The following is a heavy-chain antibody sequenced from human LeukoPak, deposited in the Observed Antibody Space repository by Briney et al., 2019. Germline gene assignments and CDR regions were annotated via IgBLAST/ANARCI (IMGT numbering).Heavy chain of an antibody. Sequence: GGSLRLSCAASGFTVRSNYMSWLRQAPGRGLEGVSVIYGGCGTYYADSVKGRFTISRDNSKKTVYLQMNTLRAEDPAVYYCASPYCSGDSCYSGYWGQGTLVTVSS. D-gene: IGHD2-15*01. CDR1: GFTVRSNY. CDR3: ASPYCSGDSCYSGY. J-gene: IGHJ4*02. CDR2: IYGGCGT. V-gene: IGHV3-66*01.